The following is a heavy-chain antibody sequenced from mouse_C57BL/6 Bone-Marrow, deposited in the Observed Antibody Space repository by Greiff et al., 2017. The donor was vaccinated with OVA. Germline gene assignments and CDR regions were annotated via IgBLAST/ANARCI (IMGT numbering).Heavy chain of an antibody. CDR2: IDPENGDT. CDR3: TTLIYFAY. V-gene: IGHV14-4*01. Sequence: EVQLVESGAELVRPGASVKLSCTASGFNIKDDYMHWVKQRPEQGLEWIGWIDPENGDTEYASKFQGKATITADTSSNTAYLQLSSLTSEDTAVYYCTTLIYFAYWGQGTLVTVSA. CDR1: GFNIKDDY. J-gene: IGHJ3*01. D-gene: IGHD2-1*01.